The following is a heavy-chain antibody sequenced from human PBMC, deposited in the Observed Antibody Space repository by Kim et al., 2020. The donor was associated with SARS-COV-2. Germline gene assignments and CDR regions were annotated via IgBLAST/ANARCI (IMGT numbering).Heavy chain of an antibody. CDR3: ARDNSLRDGYHMSLYFDY. Sequence: ASVKVSCKASGYTFTTYAMNWVRQAPGQGLEWMGWLNTNTGNPRYAQDFTGRFVFSLDTSVSTAYLQISSLKAEDTAVYYCARDNSLRDGYHMSLYFDYWGQGALVTVSS. CDR2: LNTNTGNP. D-gene: IGHD5-12*01. V-gene: IGHV7-4-1*02. J-gene: IGHJ4*02. CDR1: GYTFTTYA.